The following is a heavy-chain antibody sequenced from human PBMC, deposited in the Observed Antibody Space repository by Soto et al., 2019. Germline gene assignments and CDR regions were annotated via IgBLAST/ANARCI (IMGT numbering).Heavy chain of an antibody. J-gene: IGHJ4*02. Sequence: SGGSLRLSCAASGFSFDDYGMSWVRQAPGKGLEWVSGINWNGGSTGYADSVKGRFTISRDNAKNSLYLQMNSLRAEDTALYYCARSDTYCYDSSAYSYWGQGTLVTVSS. CDR3: ARSDTYCYDSSAYSY. CDR2: INWNGGST. CDR1: GFSFDDYG. D-gene: IGHD3-22*01. V-gene: IGHV3-20*04.